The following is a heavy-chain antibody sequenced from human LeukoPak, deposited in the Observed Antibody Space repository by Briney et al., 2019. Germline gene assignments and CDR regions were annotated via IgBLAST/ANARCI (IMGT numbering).Heavy chain of an antibody. CDR2: ISSSGSTI. CDR1: GGSISSGGYY. CDR3: ASRYGGRFDY. D-gene: IGHD4-23*01. J-gene: IGHJ4*02. Sequence: LSLTCTVSGGSISSGGYYWSWIRQAPGKGLEWVSYISSSGSTIYYADSVKGRFTISRDNAKNSLYLQMNSLRAEDTAVYYCASRYGGRFDYWGQGTLVTVSS. V-gene: IGHV3-11*01.